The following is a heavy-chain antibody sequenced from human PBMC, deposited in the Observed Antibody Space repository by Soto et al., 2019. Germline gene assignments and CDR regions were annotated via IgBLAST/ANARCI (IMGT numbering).Heavy chain of an antibody. CDR3: ARVPDV. CDR1: EGTIVSRGYS. V-gene: IGHV4-30-2*01. CDR2: IYHSGST. J-gene: IGHJ6*02. Sequence: PSVPLCLTCAVSEGTIVSRGYSWSWMRQPPGKGLEWIGYIYHSGSTYYNPSLKSRVTISVDRSKNQFSLKLSSVTAAHTAVYYCARVPDVWGQGTTVTVSS.